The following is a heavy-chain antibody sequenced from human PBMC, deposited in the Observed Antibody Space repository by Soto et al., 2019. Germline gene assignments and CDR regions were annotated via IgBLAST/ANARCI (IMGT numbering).Heavy chain of an antibody. D-gene: IGHD5-18*01. J-gene: IGHJ4*02. CDR3: ARIPRYSFPTSDDLDS. CDR1: GGTFYTYT. CDR2: ITPIYPTT. V-gene: IGHV1-69*13. Sequence: AASVKVSFKASGGTFYTYTFSWVRQAPGQGLEWMGSITPIYPTTNYAEKFQGRLTVTADGSTNTAYMELNSLTSEDTAVYYCARIPRYSFPTSDDLDSWGQGTLVTVSS.